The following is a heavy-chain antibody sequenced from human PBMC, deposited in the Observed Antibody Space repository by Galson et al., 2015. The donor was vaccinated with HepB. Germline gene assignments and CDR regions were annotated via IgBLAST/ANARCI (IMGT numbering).Heavy chain of an antibody. D-gene: IGHD6-19*01. CDR1: GGTFSSYA. CDR3: ARSSSGWYPAYFDY. V-gene: IGHV1-69*04. Sequence: SVKVSCKASGGTFSSYAISWVRQAPGQGLEWMGRIIPILGIANYAQKFQGRVTITADKSTSTAYMELSSLRSEDTAVYYCARSSSGWYPAYFDYWGQGTLVTVSS. CDR2: IIPILGIA. J-gene: IGHJ4*02.